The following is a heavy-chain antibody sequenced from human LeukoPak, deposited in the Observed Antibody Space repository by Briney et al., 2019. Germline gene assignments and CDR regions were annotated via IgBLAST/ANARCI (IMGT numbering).Heavy chain of an antibody. D-gene: IGHD3-10*01. V-gene: IGHV4-38-2*02. J-gene: IGHJ4*02. Sequence: SETLSLTCTVSGYSISSGYYWGWIRQPPGKGLEWIGSIYHSGSTYYNPSLKSRVTISVDTSKNQFSLKLSSVTAADTAVYYCARDHKKYYYGSGFDYWGQGTLVTVSS. CDR1: GYSISSGYY. CDR2: IYHSGST. CDR3: ARDHKKYYYGSGFDY.